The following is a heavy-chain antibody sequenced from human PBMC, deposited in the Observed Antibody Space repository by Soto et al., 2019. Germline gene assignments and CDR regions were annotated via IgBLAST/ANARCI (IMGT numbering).Heavy chain of an antibody. D-gene: IGHD6-13*01. V-gene: IGHV3-53*01. CDR1: GFSVSSNY. J-gene: IGHJ4*02. CDR2: IYSDGST. Sequence: TGGSLRLSCAASGFSVSSNYMDWFRQTPGKGLEWVSVIYSDGSTYYAESVKGRFTVSRDRSKNALYLQMNSLTAEDTAVYYCAGRRSRWATDGYWGQGTKVTVSS. CDR3: AGRRSRWATDGY.